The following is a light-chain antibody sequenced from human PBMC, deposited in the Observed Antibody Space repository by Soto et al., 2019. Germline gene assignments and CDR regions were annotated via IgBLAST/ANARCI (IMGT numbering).Light chain of an antibody. CDR3: QQYGSSPLFT. CDR1: QILSNSY. Sequence: IVLTQSPCTLSLSPGERATLSCRASQILSNSYLAWYQQKPGQAPRLLIYGASSRATGIPDRFSGSGSGTDFTLTISRLEPEDFAVYYCQQYGSSPLFTFGPGTKVDIK. J-gene: IGKJ3*01. V-gene: IGKV3-20*01. CDR2: GAS.